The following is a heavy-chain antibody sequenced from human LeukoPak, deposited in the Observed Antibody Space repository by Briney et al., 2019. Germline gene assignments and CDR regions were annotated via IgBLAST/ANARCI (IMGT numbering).Heavy chain of an antibody. J-gene: IGHJ6*03. CDR3: ARGGRYSGYDWNYYYYYMDV. V-gene: IGHV3-30*02. CDR2: IRYDGSNK. Sequence: GGSLRLSCAASGFIFSNYGMHWVRQAPGKGLEWVAFIRYDGSNKYYADSVKGRFTISRDNSKNTLYLQMNSLRAEDTAVYYCARGGRYSGYDWNYYYYYMDVWGKGTTVTVSS. CDR1: GFIFSNYG. D-gene: IGHD5-12*01.